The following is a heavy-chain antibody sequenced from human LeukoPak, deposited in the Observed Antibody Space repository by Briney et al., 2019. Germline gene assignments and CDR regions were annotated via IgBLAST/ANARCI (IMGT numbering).Heavy chain of an antibody. CDR1: GFTFSNYG. CDR3: TRDVTSRYFDL. Sequence: GGSLRLSCAASGFTFSNYGMHWVRRAPGKGLEWMAVIWYDGSNKYFADSVKGRFTISRDNSKNTLYLQMNSLRVEDTAVYYCTRDVTSRYFDLWGRGTLVTVSS. CDR2: IWYDGSNK. D-gene: IGHD2-21*02. J-gene: IGHJ2*01. V-gene: IGHV3-33*01.